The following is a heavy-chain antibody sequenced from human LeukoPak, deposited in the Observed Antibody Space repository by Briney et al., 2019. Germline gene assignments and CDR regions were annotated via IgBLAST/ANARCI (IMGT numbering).Heavy chain of an antibody. CDR2: ISYDGSNK. CDR1: GFTFSSYG. D-gene: IGHD1-26*01. J-gene: IGHJ4*02. V-gene: IGHV3-30*18. CDR3: AKSPKVGATTQYFDY. Sequence: GGSLRLSCAASGFTFSSYGMHWVRQAPGKGLEWVAVISYDGSNKCYADSVKGRFTISRDNSKNTLYLQMNSLRAEDTAVYYCAKSPKVGATTQYFDYWGQGTQVTVSS.